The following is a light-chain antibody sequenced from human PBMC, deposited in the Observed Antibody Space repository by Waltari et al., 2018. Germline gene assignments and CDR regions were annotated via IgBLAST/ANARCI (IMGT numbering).Light chain of an antibody. J-gene: IGLJ3*02. V-gene: IGLV2-23*02. CDR1: TSNIGCYIL. CDR3: CSYAGSNSWV. Sequence: QSALIQPASVSGSPGQSITLSFPGHTSNIGCYILVSWYQQYPGKAPKVMIYEVYKRPSGVSNRFSGSKSGNTASLTISGLQAEDETDYYCCSYAGSNSWVFGGGTKVTVL. CDR2: EVY.